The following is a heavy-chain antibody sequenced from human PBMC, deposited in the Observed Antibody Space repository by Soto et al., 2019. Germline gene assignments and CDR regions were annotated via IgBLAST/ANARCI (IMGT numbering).Heavy chain of an antibody. CDR3: GRGIYYGSGSYYHFDY. J-gene: IGHJ4*02. CDR1: GGSISSYY. Sequence: QVQLQESGPGLVKPSETLSLTCTVSGGSISSYYWSWIRQPPGKGLEWIGYIYYSGSTNYNPSLKSRVTISVDTSKNQFSLKLSSVTAADTAVYYCGRGIYYGSGSYYHFDYWGQGTLVTVSS. V-gene: IGHV4-59*08. CDR2: IYYSGST. D-gene: IGHD3-10*01.